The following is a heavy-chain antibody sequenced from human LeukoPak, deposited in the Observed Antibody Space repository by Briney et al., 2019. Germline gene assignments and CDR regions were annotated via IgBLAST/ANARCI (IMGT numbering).Heavy chain of an antibody. CDR3: ARDPGREGYFDY. Sequence: ASVKVSCKASGYTFTGYYMHWVRQAPGQGLEWMGWINPNSGGTNYAQKFQGRVTMTRDTSISTAYMELSRLRSDDTAVYYCARDPGREGYFDYWGQGTLVTVSS. V-gene: IGHV1-2*02. CDR1: GYTFTGYY. D-gene: IGHD1-26*01. J-gene: IGHJ4*02. CDR2: INPNSGGT.